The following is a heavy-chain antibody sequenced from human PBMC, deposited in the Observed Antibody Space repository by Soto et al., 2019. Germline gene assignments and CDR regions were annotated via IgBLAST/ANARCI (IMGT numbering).Heavy chain of an antibody. CDR2: IGGGGGST. D-gene: IGHD2-15*01. Sequence: GGSLRLSCAPSGFTSSTYAMTSVRQAPGRGREGVSAIGGGGGSTYYADSVKGRFTISRDNSKNTLYLQMNSLRAEDTAVYYCAKGGSSYFDYWGQGTLVTVSS. J-gene: IGHJ4*02. V-gene: IGHV3-23*01. CDR1: GFTSSTYA. CDR3: AKGGSSYFDY.